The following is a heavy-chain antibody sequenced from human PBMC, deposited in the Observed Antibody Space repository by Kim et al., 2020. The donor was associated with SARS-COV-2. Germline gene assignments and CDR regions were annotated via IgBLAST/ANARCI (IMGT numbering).Heavy chain of an antibody. V-gene: IGHV4-34*01. Sequence: SETLSLTCAVYGGSFSGYYWSWIRQPPGKGLEWIGEINHSGSTNYNPSLKSRVTISVDTSKNQFSLKLSSVTAADTAVYYCARLNGYSSSWSGQYYYYGMDVWGQGTTVTVSS. CDR2: INHSGST. CDR1: GGSFSGYY. CDR3: ARLNGYSSSWSGQYYYYGMDV. J-gene: IGHJ6*02. D-gene: IGHD6-13*01.